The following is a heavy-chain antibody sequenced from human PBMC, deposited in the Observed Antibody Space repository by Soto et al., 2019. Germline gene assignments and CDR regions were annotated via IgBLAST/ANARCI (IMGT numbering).Heavy chain of an antibody. CDR1: GGSISSYY. CDR3: ARDNGYYDILTGYYYGMDV. J-gene: IGHJ6*02. CDR2: IYYSGST. V-gene: IGHV4-59*01. D-gene: IGHD3-9*01. Sequence: ETLSLTCTFSGGSISSYYWSWIRQPPGKGLEWIGYIYYSGSTNYNPSLKSRVTISVDTSKNQFSLKLSSVTAADTAVYYCARDNGYYDILTGYYYGMDVWGQGTTVTVSS.